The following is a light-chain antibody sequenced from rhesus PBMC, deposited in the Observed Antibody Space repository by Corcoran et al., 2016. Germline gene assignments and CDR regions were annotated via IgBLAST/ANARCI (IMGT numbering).Light chain of an antibody. J-gene: IGKJ4*01. Sequence: DIQMIQSPSSLSAAGGDTVTITCRASQGISSWLAWYQQKQGKDPKLRIYKASSLQSGVPSRFSGSGSGTDFTLTISSLQSEYFATYYCQQYSSRALAFGGGAKVEL. CDR1: QGISSW. CDR2: KAS. V-gene: IGKV1-22*01. CDR3: QQYSSRALA.